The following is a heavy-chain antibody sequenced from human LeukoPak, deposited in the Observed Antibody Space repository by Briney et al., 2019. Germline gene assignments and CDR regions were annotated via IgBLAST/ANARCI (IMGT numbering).Heavy chain of an antibody. CDR1: GFTFSYYW. J-gene: IGHJ4*02. D-gene: IGHD3-22*01. CDR3: AKHYYDTSGTPRYFDY. V-gene: IGHV3-74*01. CDR2: INTDGSGT. Sequence: GGSLRLSCAASGFTFSYYWMHWVRQAPGKGLVWVSRINTDGSGTGYADSVKGRFTISRDNSKNTLYLQMNSLRDEDTAVYYCAKHYYDTSGTPRYFDYWGQGTLVTVSS.